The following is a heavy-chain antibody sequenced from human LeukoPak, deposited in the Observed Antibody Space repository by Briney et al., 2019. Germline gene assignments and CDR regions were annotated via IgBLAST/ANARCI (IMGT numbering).Heavy chain of an antibody. CDR2: ISSSSSYI. CDR3: ARGARYSYGDY. V-gene: IGHV3-21*01. J-gene: IGHJ4*02. Sequence: KSGASLRLSCAASGSTSSSYSTNWVRQAPGERLEWVSSISSSSSYIYYADSVKGRFTFSRDNAKNSLYLQMNSLKAEDTAVYYCARGARYSYGDYWGQGTLVTVSS. D-gene: IGHD5-18*01. CDR1: GSTSSSYS.